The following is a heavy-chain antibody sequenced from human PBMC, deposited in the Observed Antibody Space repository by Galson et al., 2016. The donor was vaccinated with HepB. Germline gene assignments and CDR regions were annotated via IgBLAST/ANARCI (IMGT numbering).Heavy chain of an antibody. CDR1: GFTSSDYY. D-gene: IGHD1-14*01. V-gene: IGHV3-11*01. CDR3: ATTRPLDN. CDR2: IDSSRTIT. J-gene: IGHJ4*02. Sequence: SLRLSCSASGFTSSDYYMSWVRQPPGKGLEYTAYIDSSRTITYYADSVKGRFTITRDNAKSSLYLQRSGLRPNDTALYYCATTRPLDNWGQGTLVTVSS.